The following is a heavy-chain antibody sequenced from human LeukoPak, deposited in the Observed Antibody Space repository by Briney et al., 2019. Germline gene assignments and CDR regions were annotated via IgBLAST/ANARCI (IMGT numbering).Heavy chain of an antibody. CDR2: IIPIFGTA. Sequence: SVKVSCKASGGTFSSYAISWVRQAPGQGLEWMGGIIPIFGTANYAQKFRGRVTITADESTSTAYMELSSLRSEDTAVYYCARDCSSTSCYLRGHWFDPWGQGTLVTVSS. V-gene: IGHV1-69*01. CDR1: GGTFSSYA. D-gene: IGHD2-2*01. CDR3: ARDCSSTSCYLRGHWFDP. J-gene: IGHJ5*02.